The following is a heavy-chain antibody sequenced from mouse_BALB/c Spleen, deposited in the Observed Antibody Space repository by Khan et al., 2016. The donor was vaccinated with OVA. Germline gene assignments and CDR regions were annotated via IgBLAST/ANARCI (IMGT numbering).Heavy chain of an antibody. Sequence: EVELVESGGGLMQPGGSLKLSCAASGFTFSSYGMSWVHQTPDKSLELVASINSNAGSTYYPDSLKGRFTISRDTAKNTLYLQMSSLKSEDTAMYYCARMARTINWGQGTTLTVSS. CDR1: GFTFSSYG. CDR2: INSNAGST. CDR3: ARMARTIN. J-gene: IGHJ2*01. V-gene: IGHV5-6-3*01.